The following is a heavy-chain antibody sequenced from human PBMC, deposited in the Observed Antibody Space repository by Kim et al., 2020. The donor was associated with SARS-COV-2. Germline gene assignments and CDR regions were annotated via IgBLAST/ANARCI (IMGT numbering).Heavy chain of an antibody. D-gene: IGHD1-26*01. CDR3: AKDVGASPFFDY. Sequence: YADSVKGRITKSRDNSKNTLYLHMNSLRAEDAAVYYCAKDVGASPFFDYWGQGTLVTVSS. V-gene: IGHV3-23*01. J-gene: IGHJ4*02.